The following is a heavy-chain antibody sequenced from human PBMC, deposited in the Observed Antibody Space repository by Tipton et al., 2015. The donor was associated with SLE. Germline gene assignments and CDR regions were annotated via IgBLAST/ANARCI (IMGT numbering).Heavy chain of an antibody. CDR2: IYYSGST. J-gene: IGHJ4*02. V-gene: IGHV4-59*05. Sequence: TLSLTCTVSGGSISSHYWSWIRQPPGKGLEWIGSIYYSGSTYYNPSLKSRVTISVDTSKNQFSLKLSSVTAADTAVYYCAGAPGRRLPILGWGQGTLVTVSS. CDR1: GGSISSHY. D-gene: IGHD3-10*01. CDR3: AGAPGRRLPILG.